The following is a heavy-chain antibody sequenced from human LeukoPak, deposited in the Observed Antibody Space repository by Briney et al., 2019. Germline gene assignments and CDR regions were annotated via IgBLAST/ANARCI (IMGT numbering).Heavy chain of an antibody. Sequence: GGSLRLSCAASGFTFSSYSMNWVRQAPGKGLEWVSSISSSSSYIYYADSVKGRFTISRDNAKNSLCLQMNSLRAEDTAVYYCARDEAIVVVIPFDIWGQGTMVTVSS. D-gene: IGHD3-22*01. CDR2: ISSSSSYI. J-gene: IGHJ3*02. V-gene: IGHV3-21*01. CDR1: GFTFSSYS. CDR3: ARDEAIVVVIPFDI.